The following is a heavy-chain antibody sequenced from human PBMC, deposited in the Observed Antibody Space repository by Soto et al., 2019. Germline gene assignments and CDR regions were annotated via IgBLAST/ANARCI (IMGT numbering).Heavy chain of an antibody. V-gene: IGHV4-34*01. CDR1: GGSFSGYY. D-gene: IGHD4-4*01. CDR2: INHSGST. CDR3: ARFIQYSFDY. J-gene: IGHJ4*02. Sequence: SETLSFTCAVYGGSFSGYYWSWIRQPPGKGLEWIGEINHSGSTNYNPSLKSRVTISVDTSKNQFSLKLSSVTAADTAVYYCARFIQYSFDYWGKGTLVTVSS.